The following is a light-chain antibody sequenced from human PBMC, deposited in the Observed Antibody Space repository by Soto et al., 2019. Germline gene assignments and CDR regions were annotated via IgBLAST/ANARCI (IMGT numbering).Light chain of an antibody. Sequence: EIFMTQSPATLSVSLWEIVILSCRASRGVSSDLAWYQQKPGQAPRLLIYGASSRATGIPDRFSGTGSGTDFTLTISSLQPDDFATYYCQQYNSYWTFGQGTKVDIK. CDR1: RGVSSD. J-gene: IGKJ1*01. V-gene: IGKV3D-15*01. CDR2: GAS. CDR3: QQYNSYWT.